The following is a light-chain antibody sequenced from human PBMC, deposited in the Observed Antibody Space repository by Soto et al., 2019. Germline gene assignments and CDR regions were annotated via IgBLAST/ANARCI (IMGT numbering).Light chain of an antibody. CDR2: DAS. J-gene: IGKJ5*01. CDR1: HSISSW. V-gene: IGKV1-33*01. Sequence: DIQMTQSRSTLSASLGDRVPITCRASHSISSWLARYQQKPGRAPKLLIYDASNLEAGVPSRFRGSGSGTDFTFTISRLQPEDIATYYCQQYENLPTFGQGTRLEIK. CDR3: QQYENLPT.